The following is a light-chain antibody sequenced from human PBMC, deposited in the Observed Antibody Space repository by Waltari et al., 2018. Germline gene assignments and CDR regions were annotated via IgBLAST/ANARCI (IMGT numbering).Light chain of an antibody. CDR2: DAS. J-gene: IGKJ4*01. CDR3: QQRRNWPLT. Sequence: EIVLTQSPAVLSFSPGERVTLSCRASQSVGTSLAWYQQRPCQSPRLLIYDASYRATGIPARFSGSGSETDFTLTISSLQPEDFAVYYCQQRRNWPLTFGGGTRVQI. V-gene: IGKV3-11*01. CDR1: QSVGTS.